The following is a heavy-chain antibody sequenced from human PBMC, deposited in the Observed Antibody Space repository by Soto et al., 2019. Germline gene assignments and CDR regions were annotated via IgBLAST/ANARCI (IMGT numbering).Heavy chain of an antibody. CDR3: VGDYVGLEGFDI. Sequence: EVQLLESGGGLVQPGGSLRLSCVASGITCTNYAIAWVRQAPEKGLAWVSGITASGGRTYYADSVKGRFTISRDNSKNTLCLQMDSLVAVDTAIYDCVGDYVGLEGFDIWGQGTMVTVSS. CDR1: GITCTNYA. D-gene: IGHD3-16*01. V-gene: IGHV3-23*01. J-gene: IGHJ3*02. CDR2: ITASGGRT.